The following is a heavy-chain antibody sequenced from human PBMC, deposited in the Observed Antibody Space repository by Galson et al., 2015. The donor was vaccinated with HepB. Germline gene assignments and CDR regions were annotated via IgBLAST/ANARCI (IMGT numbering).Heavy chain of an antibody. CDR3: AKDLDYDYVWWSYFYYGMDV. CDR1: GFTFGSYA. D-gene: IGHD3-16*01. J-gene: IGHJ6*04. Sequence: SLRLSCAASGFTFGSYAMSWVRQAPGKGLEWVSALRASGGSTYYADSVKGRFTVSRDNSKNTLYLQMSSLRVEHTPVYYCAKDLDYDYVWWSYFYYGMDVGGEGTTVTDSS. CDR2: LRASGGST. V-gene: IGHV3-23*01.